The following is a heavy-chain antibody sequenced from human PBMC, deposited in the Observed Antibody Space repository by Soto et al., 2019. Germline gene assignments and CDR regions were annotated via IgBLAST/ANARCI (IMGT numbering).Heavy chain of an antibody. CDR2: IYPGDSDT. CDR3: ATSLGYCSSTSCYSFYYYGMDV. J-gene: IGHJ6*02. D-gene: IGHD2-2*02. V-gene: IGHV5-51*01. CDR1: GYSFTSYW. Sequence: GESLKISCKGSGYSFTSYWIGWVRQMPGKGLEWMGIIYPGDSDTRYSPSFQGQVTISADKSISTAYLQWSSLKASDTAMYYCATSLGYCSSTSCYSFYYYGMDVWGQGTTVTVSS.